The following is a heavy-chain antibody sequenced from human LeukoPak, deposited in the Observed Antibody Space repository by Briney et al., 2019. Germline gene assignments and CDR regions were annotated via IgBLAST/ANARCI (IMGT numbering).Heavy chain of an antibody. CDR1: GGSISSSSYY. CDR2: IYYSGST. CDR3: ARGGLVGWRREVPAATFDY. J-gene: IGHJ4*02. Sequence: SETLSLTCTVSGGSISSSSYYWGWIRQPPGKGLEWIGSIYYSGSTYYNPSLKSRVTISVDTSKNQFSLKLSSVTAADTAVYYCARGGLVGWRREVPAATFDYWGQGTLVTVSS. V-gene: IGHV4-39*07. D-gene: IGHD2-2*01.